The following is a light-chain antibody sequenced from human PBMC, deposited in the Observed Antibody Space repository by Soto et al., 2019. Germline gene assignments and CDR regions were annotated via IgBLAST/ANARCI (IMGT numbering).Light chain of an antibody. CDR3: QQSYSTPYT. V-gene: IGKV1-39*01. CDR2: AAS. CDR1: QRIASY. Sequence: DIQMTQSPSSLSASVGDRVTITCRARQRIASYLNWYQQKPGKAPKLLIYAASSLQSRVPSRFSGSGSRTDFTLTISSLQPEDSATYYCQQSYSTPYTFGQGTKLEIK. J-gene: IGKJ2*01.